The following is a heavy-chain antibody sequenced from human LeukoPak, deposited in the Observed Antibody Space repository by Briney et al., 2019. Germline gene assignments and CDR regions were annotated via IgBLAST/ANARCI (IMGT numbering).Heavy chain of an antibody. D-gene: IGHD2-2*01. J-gene: IGHJ4*02. Sequence: GGSLRLSCAASGFTFSSYWMSWVRQAPGKGLEWVANIKQDGSEKYYVDSVKGRFTISRDNAKNSLYLQMNSLRAEDTAVYYCARIQSYQLSNFDYWGQGTLVTVSS. CDR1: GFTFSSYW. CDR3: ARIQSYQLSNFDY. CDR2: IKQDGSEK. V-gene: IGHV3-7*01.